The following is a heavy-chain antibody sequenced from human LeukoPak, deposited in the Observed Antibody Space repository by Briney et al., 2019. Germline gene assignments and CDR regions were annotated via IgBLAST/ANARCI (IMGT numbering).Heavy chain of an antibody. D-gene: IGHD3-10*01. J-gene: IGHJ4*02. Sequence: SETLSLTCAVYGASLSGHYWAWIRQPPGKRLEWIGEIHPTGSVHYNPSLQSRVAISKDTSKSQFPLHLTSVTAADTAVYYCTRGGLTFGGNWGQGILVTVSS. CDR2: IHPTGSV. V-gene: IGHV4-34*01. CDR3: TRGGLTFGGN. CDR1: GASLSGHY.